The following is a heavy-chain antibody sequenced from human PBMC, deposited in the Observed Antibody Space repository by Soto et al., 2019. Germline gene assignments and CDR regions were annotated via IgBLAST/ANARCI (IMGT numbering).Heavy chain of an antibody. CDR1: GGTFSSYA. J-gene: IGHJ6*02. Sequence: QVQLVQSGAEVKKPGSSVKVSCKASGGTFSSYAISWVRQAPGQGLEWMGGIIPIFGTANYAQKFQGRVRDTADESTSTADRELSSLRSEDTAVYYCARLSGGSGYYYGMDGWGQGTTVTVSS. V-gene: IGHV1-69*12. D-gene: IGHD6-25*01. CDR3: ARLSGGSGYYYGMDG. CDR2: IIPIFGTA.